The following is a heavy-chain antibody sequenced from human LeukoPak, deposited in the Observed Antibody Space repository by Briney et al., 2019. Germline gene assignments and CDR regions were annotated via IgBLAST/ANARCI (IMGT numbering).Heavy chain of an antibody. V-gene: IGHV4-59*01. J-gene: IGHJ3*02. Sequence: PSETLSLTCTVSGGSISSYYWSWIRQPPGKGLEWIGYIYYSGSTNYNPSLKSRVTISVDTSKNQFSLKLSSVTAADTAAYYCARGNDFSDAFDIWGQGTMVTVSS. CDR1: GGSISSYY. D-gene: IGHD3-3*01. CDR3: ARGNDFSDAFDI. CDR2: IYYSGST.